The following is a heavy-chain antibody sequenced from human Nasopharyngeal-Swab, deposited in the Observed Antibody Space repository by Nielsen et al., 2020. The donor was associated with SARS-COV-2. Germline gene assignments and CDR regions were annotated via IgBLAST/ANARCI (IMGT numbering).Heavy chain of an antibody. J-gene: IGHJ4*02. V-gene: IGHV5-51*01. CDR1: GYSFTNYW. CDR2: IYPGDSSI. Sequence: KVSCKASGYSFTNYWIGWVRQMPGTGLEWMGLIYPGDSSIRYIPSFQGQVTISVDKSISTTYLQWSNLKASDVATYYCARRGDCNGNPCYSDYWGQGTLVTVSS. CDR3: ARRGDCNGNPCYSDY. D-gene: IGHD2-21*02.